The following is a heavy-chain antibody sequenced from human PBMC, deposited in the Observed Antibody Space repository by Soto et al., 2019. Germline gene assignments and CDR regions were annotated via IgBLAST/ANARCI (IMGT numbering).Heavy chain of an antibody. Sequence: EVQLLESGGGLVQPGGSLRLSCAASGFTFSSYAMSWVRQAPGKGLEWVSAISGSGGSTYYADSVKGRFTITRDTSKNTLYLQMNSLRAEDAAVYFCASGGLTEGYCSGGSCPGDAFDIWGQGTMVTVSS. D-gene: IGHD2-15*01. CDR1: GFTFSSYA. CDR3: ASGGLTEGYCSGGSCPGDAFDI. V-gene: IGHV3-23*01. CDR2: ISGSGGST. J-gene: IGHJ3*02.